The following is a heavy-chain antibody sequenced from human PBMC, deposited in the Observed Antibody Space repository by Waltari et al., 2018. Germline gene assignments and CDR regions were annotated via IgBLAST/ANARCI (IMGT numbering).Heavy chain of an antibody. J-gene: IGHJ4*02. CDR2: INQDGSER. V-gene: IGHV3-7*03. CDR3: TRDRRGTPLFDY. D-gene: IGHD3-10*01. CDR1: GFTCGGYW. Sequence: EVLLVESGGGLVQPGGSLRLSCAASGFTCGGYWMTWVRQTPGKGPEWVANINQDGSERNYVDSVKGRFTVSRDNAKNLLYLQINSLRADDTAIYYCTRDRRGTPLFDYWGQGTLVTVSS.